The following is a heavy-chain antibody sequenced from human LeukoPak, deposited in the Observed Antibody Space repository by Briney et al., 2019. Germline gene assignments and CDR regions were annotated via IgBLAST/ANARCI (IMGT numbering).Heavy chain of an antibody. CDR2: INPNSGDT. CDR3: ARGGVGHAFDI. J-gene: IGHJ3*02. D-gene: IGHD3-3*01. Sequence: ASVKVSCKASGYILTGYYIHWVRRAPGQGLEWMGWINPNSGDTNYVQKFQGRVSMTGDTSISTGYMELSSLRSGDTAVYYCARGGVGHAFDIWGQGTKVTVSS. V-gene: IGHV1-2*02. CDR1: GYILTGYY.